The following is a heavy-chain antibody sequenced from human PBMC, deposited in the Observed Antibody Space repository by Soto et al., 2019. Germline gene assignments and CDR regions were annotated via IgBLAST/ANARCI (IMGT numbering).Heavy chain of an antibody. CDR2: TSYDGSNK. D-gene: IGHD6-13*01. Sequence: LRLSCAASGFTFSTYAMHWVRQAPGKGLEWVAVTSYDGSNKYYADSVKGRFTISRDNSKNTVYLQMNSLRPEDTAVYFCARDEALAGNGKVDYWGQGTLVTVSS. V-gene: IGHV3-30-3*01. CDR1: GFTFSTYA. J-gene: IGHJ4*02. CDR3: ARDEALAGNGKVDY.